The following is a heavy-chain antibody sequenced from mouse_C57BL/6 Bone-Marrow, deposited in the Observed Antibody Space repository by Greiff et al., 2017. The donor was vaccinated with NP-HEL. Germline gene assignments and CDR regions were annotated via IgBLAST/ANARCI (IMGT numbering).Heavy chain of an antibody. V-gene: IGHV1-78*01. CDR1: GYTFTDHT. Sequence: QVQLKQSDAELVKPGASVKISCKVSGYTFTDHTIHWMKQRPEQGLEWIGYIYPRDGSTKYNEKFKGKATLTGDKSSSTAYMQLNSLTSEDAAVYFCESREPVVAVDYWGQGTTLTVSS. CDR3: ESREPVVAVDY. D-gene: IGHD1-1*01. CDR2: IYPRDGST. J-gene: IGHJ2*01.